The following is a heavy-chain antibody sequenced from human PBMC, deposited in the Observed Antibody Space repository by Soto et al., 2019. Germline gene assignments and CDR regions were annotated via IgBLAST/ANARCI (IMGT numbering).Heavy chain of an antibody. Sequence: GESLKISCTTSGYNFDTYWIGWVRQMPGKGLEWMGIIYPADFDTRYSQSFQGHLTMSVDKSISTAYLQWSSLETSDTAVYYCARLLGYTHGHPEFFDYWGQGTPVTVSS. CDR1: GYNFDTYW. D-gene: IGHD5-18*01. V-gene: IGHV5-51*01. CDR2: IYPADFDT. J-gene: IGHJ4*02. CDR3: ARLLGYTHGHPEFFDY.